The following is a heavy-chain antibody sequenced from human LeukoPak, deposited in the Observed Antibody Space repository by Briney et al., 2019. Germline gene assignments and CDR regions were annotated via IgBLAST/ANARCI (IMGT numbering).Heavy chain of an antibody. CDR2: IYYSGST. J-gene: IGHJ4*02. CDR1: GGSISSYY. Sequence: PSETLSLTCTVSGGSISSYYWSWTRQPPGKGLEWIGYIYYSGSTNYNPSLKSRVTISVDTSKNQFSLKLSSVTAADTAVYYCARGSGSRGNFDYWGQGTLVTVSS. V-gene: IGHV4-59*01. CDR3: ARGSGSRGNFDY. D-gene: IGHD1-26*01.